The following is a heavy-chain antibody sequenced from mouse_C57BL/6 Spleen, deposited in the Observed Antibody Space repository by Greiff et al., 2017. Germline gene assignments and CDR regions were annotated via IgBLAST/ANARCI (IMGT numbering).Heavy chain of an antibody. D-gene: IGHD2-3*01. Sequence: EVQVVESGTVLVRPGASVKMSCTTSGYTFTSYWMHWVNQRPGQGLEWIGAIYPGNSDTCYNQKFKGKAKLTAVTSSNTAYMELSSLTNDDSAVYYCTRLNDVSFDYWGQGTTLTVSS. J-gene: IGHJ2*01. CDR2: IYPGNSDT. V-gene: IGHV1-5*01. CDR1: GYTFTSYW. CDR3: TRLNDVSFDY.